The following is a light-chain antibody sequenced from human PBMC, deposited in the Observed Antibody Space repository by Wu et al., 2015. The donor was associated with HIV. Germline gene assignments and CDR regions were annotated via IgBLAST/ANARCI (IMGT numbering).Light chain of an antibody. CDR3: QQYGSSAPGS. J-gene: IGKJ2*03. Sequence: EIVLTQSPGTLSLSPGERATLSCRASQSVRGNYLAWYQQKPGQAPRLLIYDASSRATGIPDRFSGSGSGTDFTLTISRLEPEDFAVYYCQQYGSSAPGSFGQGTKLEIK. CDR2: DAS. CDR1: QSVRGNY. V-gene: IGKV3-20*01.